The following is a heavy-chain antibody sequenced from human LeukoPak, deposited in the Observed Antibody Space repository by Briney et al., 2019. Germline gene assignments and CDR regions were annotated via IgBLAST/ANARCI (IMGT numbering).Heavy chain of an antibody. Sequence: PSETLSLTCTVSGGSISSYYWSWIRQPPGKGLEWVGYIYYSGSTNYNPSLKSRVTISVDTSENQFSLKLSSVTAADTAVYYCARVGADLNWFDPWGQGTLVTVSS. CDR2: IYYSGST. CDR3: ARVGADLNWFDP. CDR1: GGSISSYY. V-gene: IGHV4-59*01. D-gene: IGHD1-26*01. J-gene: IGHJ5*02.